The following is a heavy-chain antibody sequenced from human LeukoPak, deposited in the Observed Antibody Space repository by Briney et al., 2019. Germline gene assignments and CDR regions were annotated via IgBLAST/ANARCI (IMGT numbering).Heavy chain of an antibody. Sequence: GGSLRLSCVVSRLTFNSNAMYWVRQAPGKGLEWVSGISVSGGSEYYADSVKGRFSVSRDSSKHTVYLQMNSLRAEDTAVYFCASHAHDYDSSGYFDSWGQGALVTVSS. CDR3: ASHAHDYDSSGYFDS. V-gene: IGHV3-23*01. CDR2: ISVSGGSE. D-gene: IGHD3-22*01. J-gene: IGHJ4*02. CDR1: RLTFNSNA.